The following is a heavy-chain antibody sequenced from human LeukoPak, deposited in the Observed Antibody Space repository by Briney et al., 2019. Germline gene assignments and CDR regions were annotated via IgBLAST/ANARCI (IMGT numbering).Heavy chain of an antibody. D-gene: IGHD6-13*01. CDR3: ARHRGSSSSNLQH. V-gene: IGHV4-61*02. CDR1: GGSVRRGNYY. J-gene: IGHJ1*01. CDR2: IYTSGTT. Sequence: SETLSLTCTVSGGSVRRGNYYWTWIRQPAGSGLEWIGRIYTSGTTDYNPSLRTRVTISVDASRNQFSLNLSSVTAADTAVYYCARHRGSSSSNLQHWGQGTLVTVSS.